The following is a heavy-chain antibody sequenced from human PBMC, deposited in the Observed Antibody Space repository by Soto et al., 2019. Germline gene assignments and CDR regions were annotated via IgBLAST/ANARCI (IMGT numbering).Heavy chain of an antibody. V-gene: IGHV4-30-4*01. CDR3: ARRTMVRPWWFDP. Sequence: SETLSLTCTVSGGSISSGDYYWSWIRQPPGKGLEWIGYIYYSGSTYYNPSLKSRVTISVDTSKNQFSLKLSSVTAADTAVYYCARRTMVRPWWFDPWGQGTLVTVSS. D-gene: IGHD3-10*01. CDR1: GGSISSGDYY. J-gene: IGHJ5*02. CDR2: IYYSGST.